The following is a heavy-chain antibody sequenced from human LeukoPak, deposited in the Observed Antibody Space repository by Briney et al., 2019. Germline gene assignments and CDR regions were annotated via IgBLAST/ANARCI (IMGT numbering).Heavy chain of an antibody. Sequence: SETLSLTCAVSGGSISSYYWSWIRQPAGKGLEWIGRIYTSGSTNYNPSLKSRVTMSVDTSKNQFSLKLSSVTAADTAVYYCARDGGGTGTTWWFDPWGQGTLVTVSS. J-gene: IGHJ5*02. CDR1: GGSISSYY. D-gene: IGHD1-1*01. V-gene: IGHV4-4*07. CDR2: IYTSGST. CDR3: ARDGGGTGTTWWFDP.